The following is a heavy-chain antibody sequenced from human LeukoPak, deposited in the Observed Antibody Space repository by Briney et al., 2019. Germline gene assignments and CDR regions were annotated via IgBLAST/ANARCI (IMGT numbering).Heavy chain of an antibody. CDR3: ARDFWSGLKTSTDY. J-gene: IGHJ4*02. D-gene: IGHD3-3*01. CDR2: ISAYNGNT. CDR1: GYTFTSYG. V-gene: IGHV1-18*01. Sequence: VSVKVSCKSSGYTFTSYGISWVRQAPGQGREWMGWISAYNGNTNYAQKLQGRGTMTTDTSTSTAYMELRSLRSDDTAVYYCARDFWSGLKTSTDYWGQGTLVTVSS.